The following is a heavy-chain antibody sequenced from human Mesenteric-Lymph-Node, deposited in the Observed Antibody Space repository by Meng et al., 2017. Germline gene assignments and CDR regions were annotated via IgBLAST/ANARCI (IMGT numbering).Heavy chain of an antibody. J-gene: IGHJ4*02. CDR3: ARDPTGGEDHQRV. D-gene: IGHD1-14*01. CDR1: GGSLSSSNW. V-gene: IGHV4-4*02. CDR2: IYHSGST. Sequence: GQLQVPGPGRVMPSRPLSPTCDVSGGSLSSSNWWSWVRQPPGKGLEWIGEIYHSGSTSYNPSLKSRVTISVDKSKNQFSLKLSSVTAADTAVYYCARDPTGGEDHQRVWGQGTLVTVSS.